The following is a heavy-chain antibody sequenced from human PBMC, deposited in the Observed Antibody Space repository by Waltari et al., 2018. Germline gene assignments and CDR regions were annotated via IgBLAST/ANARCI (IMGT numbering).Heavy chain of an antibody. J-gene: IGHJ3*02. CDR1: GYTFTSYY. D-gene: IGHD3-10*01. Sequence: QVQLVQSGAEVKKPGASVKVSCKASGYTFTSYYMHWVRQAPGQGLEWMGIINPSGGSTSYAQKFQGRVTMTRDTSTNTAYMELTGLTSDDTALYYCSRESGDAFDIWGQGTVVTVSS. CDR2: INPSGGST. CDR3: SRESGDAFDI. V-gene: IGHV1-46*01.